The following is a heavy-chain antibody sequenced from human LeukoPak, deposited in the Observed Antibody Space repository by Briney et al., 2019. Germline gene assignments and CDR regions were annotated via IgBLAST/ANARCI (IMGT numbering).Heavy chain of an antibody. Sequence: ASVKVSCKASGYTFTSYDINWVRQATGQGLEWMGWMNPNSGNTGYAQKFQGRVTITRNTSISTAYMELSSLRSEDTAVYYCARGDYYGSGSYQKVGYYYYMDVWGKGTTITVSS. J-gene: IGHJ6*03. CDR1: GYTFTSYD. CDR2: MNPNSGNT. CDR3: ARGDYYGSGSYQKVGYYYYMDV. D-gene: IGHD3-10*01. V-gene: IGHV1-8*03.